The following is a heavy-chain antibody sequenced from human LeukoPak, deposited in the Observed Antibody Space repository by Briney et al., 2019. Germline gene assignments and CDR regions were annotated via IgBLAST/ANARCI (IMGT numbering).Heavy chain of an antibody. Sequence: GGSLRLSCAASGFTFSSYGMSWVRQAPGKGLEWVSAISSSSSYIYYADSVKGRFTISRDNAKNSLYLQMNSLRAEDTAVYYCARGPLRYFDWLKRYYFDYWGQGTLVTVSS. CDR3: ARGPLRYFDWLKRYYFDY. CDR1: GFTFSSYG. CDR2: ISSSSSYI. J-gene: IGHJ4*02. D-gene: IGHD3-9*01. V-gene: IGHV3-21*01.